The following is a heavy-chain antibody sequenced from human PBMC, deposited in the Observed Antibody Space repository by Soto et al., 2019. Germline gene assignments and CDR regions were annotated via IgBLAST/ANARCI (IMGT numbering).Heavy chain of an antibody. D-gene: IGHD2-15*01. V-gene: IGHV4-34*01. J-gene: IGHJ5*02. CDR1: GGSFSGYY. Sequence: QVQLQQWGAGLLKPSETLSLTCAVYGGSFSGYYWSWIRQPPGKGLEWIGEINHSGSTNYNPSIKRRATISVDTSKNQCSLKLSSVTAADTAVYYCARGVVAATSYNWFDPWGQGTLVTVSS. CDR2: INHSGST. CDR3: ARGVVAATSYNWFDP.